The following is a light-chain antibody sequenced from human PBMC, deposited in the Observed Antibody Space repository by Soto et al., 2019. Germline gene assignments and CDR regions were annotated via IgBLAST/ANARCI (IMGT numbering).Light chain of an antibody. J-gene: IGKJ5*01. Sequence: EMVMTQSPATLSVSPGDRAALACRASQNINSNLGWYQQKPGQAPRLLIYGASTRATGIPARFSGSGSGTEFTLSISGLHSEDFAVYYWQHDTNCSSFGHGTRLEIK. V-gene: IGKV3-15*01. CDR2: GAS. CDR3: QHDTNCSS. CDR1: QNINSN.